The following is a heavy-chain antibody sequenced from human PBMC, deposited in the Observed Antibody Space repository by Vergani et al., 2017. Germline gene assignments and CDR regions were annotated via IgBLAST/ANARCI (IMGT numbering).Heavy chain of an antibody. CDR1: GYTFTDHY. CDR3: ATPQTVTTGGMEV. V-gene: IGHV1-69-2*01. Sequence: EVQLVQSGAEVKKPGATLKISCKVSGYTFTDHYMPWVKQAPGKGLEWMGLVDPEDGETKYAEKFKGRVTIAADTSTDTAHLELSSLRSEDTAVYYCATPQTVTTGGMEVWGQGTTVIVSS. D-gene: IGHD4-17*01. CDR2: VDPEDGET. J-gene: IGHJ6*02.